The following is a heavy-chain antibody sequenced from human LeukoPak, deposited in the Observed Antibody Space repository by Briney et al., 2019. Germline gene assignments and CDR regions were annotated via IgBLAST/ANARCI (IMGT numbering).Heavy chain of an antibody. Sequence: SETLSLTCTVSGGSISSHYWSWIRQPPGKGLEWIGYIYYSGSTNYNPSLKSRVTISVDTSKNRFSLKLSSVTAADTAVYYCARDSNGDYVFDYWGQGTLVTVSS. CDR3: ARDSNGDYVFDY. CDR1: GGSISSHY. J-gene: IGHJ4*02. CDR2: IYYSGST. D-gene: IGHD4-17*01. V-gene: IGHV4-59*11.